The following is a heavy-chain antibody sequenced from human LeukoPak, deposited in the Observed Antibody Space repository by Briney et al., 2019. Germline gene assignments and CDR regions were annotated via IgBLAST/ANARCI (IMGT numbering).Heavy chain of an antibody. Sequence: GGSLRLSCAASGLTFSNYAMSWVRQAPGKGLGWVSAISGSGGGTYNAASVKGRFTISRDNSRNTLFLQMNSLRAEDTAVYYCAKEDLHYDILTGYYTTPYSFDSWGQGTLVTVSS. J-gene: IGHJ4*02. CDR3: AKEDLHYDILTGYYTTPYSFDS. V-gene: IGHV3-23*01. D-gene: IGHD3-9*01. CDR2: ISGSGGGT. CDR1: GLTFSNYA.